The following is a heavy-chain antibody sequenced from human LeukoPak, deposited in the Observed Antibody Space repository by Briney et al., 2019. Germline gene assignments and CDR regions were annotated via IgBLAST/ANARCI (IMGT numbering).Heavy chain of an antibody. V-gene: IGHV4-30-2*01. CDR2: IYHSGST. Sequence: SETLSLTCAVSGGSISSGGYSWSWIRQPPGKGLEWIGYIYHSGSTYYNPSLKSRVTISVDRSKNQFSLKLSSVTAADTAVYYCARDGVGSCGFDYWGQGTLVTVSS. CDR1: GGSISSGGYS. D-gene: IGHD5-18*01. J-gene: IGHJ4*02. CDR3: ARDGVGSCGFDY.